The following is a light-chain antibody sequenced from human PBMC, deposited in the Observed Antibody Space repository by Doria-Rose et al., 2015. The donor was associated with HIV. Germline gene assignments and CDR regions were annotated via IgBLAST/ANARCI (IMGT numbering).Light chain of an antibody. Sequence: TQSPGTLSLSPGERATLSCRASQSVSANYLAWYQQRPGQSTRLLIYGASSSDTDIPDRFSGSGSGTDFTLTISRLEPEDFAVYYCHQYASSRTFGQGTKVEIK. J-gene: IGKJ1*01. CDR3: HQYASSRT. CDR2: GAS. CDR1: QSVSANY. V-gene: IGKV3-20*01.